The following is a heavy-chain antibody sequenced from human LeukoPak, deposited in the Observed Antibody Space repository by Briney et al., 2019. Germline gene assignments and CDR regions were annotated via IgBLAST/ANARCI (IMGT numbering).Heavy chain of an antibody. D-gene: IGHD3-22*01. Sequence: PGGSLRLSCAASGFTFSSFAMSWVRQAPGKGLEWVANIKQDGSEKYYVDSVKGRFTISRDNAKNSLYLQMNSLRAEDTAVYYCAREFDYYDSSGYSFDYWGQGTLVTVSS. CDR3: AREFDYYDSSGYSFDY. V-gene: IGHV3-7*01. CDR2: IKQDGSEK. J-gene: IGHJ4*02. CDR1: GFTFSSFA.